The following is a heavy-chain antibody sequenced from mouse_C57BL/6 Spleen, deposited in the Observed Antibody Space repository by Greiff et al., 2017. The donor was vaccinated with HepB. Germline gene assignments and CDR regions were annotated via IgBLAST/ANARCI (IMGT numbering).Heavy chain of an antibody. CDR2: INPSTGGT. J-gene: IGHJ3*01. V-gene: IGHV1-42*01. CDR1: GYSFTGYY. Sequence: EVQLQQSGPELVKPGASVKISCKASGYSFTGYYMNWVKQSPEKSLEWIGEINPSTGGTTYNQKFKAKATLTVDKSSSTAYMQLKSLTSEDSAVYYWAREGFIYYDYGSGCAYWGQGTLVTVSA. D-gene: IGHD2-4*01. CDR3: AREGFIYYDYGSGCAY.